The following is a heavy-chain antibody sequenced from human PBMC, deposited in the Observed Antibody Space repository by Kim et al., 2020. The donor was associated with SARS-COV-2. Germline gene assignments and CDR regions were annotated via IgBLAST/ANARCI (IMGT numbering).Heavy chain of an antibody. D-gene: IGHD4-17*01. V-gene: IGHV3-23*01. CDR3: AKVYGDYLSSYFDY. J-gene: IGHJ4*02. Sequence: ADPRTSRFTISREDSKNTLYLQMNSLRAENTALYYCAKVYGDYLSSYFDYWGQGTLVPVSS.